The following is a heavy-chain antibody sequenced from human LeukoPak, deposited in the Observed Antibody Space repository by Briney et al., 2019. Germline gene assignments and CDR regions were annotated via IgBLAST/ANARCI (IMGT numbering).Heavy chain of an antibody. J-gene: IGHJ2*01. D-gene: IGHD6-13*01. CDR1: GFTFSSYW. CDR2: IKQDGSEK. V-gene: IGHV3-7*01. CDR3: ARAGAAAHFWYSDL. Sequence: PGGSLRLSCAASGFTFSSYWMSWVPQAPGKGLEGVANIKQDGSEKYYVDSVKGRFTITRDNAKNSLYLQMNSLRAEDTAVYYCARAGAAAHFWYSDLWGRGTLVTVSS.